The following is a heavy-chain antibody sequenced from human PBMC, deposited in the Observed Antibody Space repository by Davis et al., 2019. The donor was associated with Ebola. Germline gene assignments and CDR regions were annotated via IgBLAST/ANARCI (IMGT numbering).Heavy chain of an antibody. CDR1: GFTFSSYA. CDR2: ISGSGGST. V-gene: IGHV3-23*01. J-gene: IGHJ2*01. CDR3: ARDVVDTAMVLWYWYFDL. Sequence: GESLKISCAASGFTFSSYAMSWVRQAPGKGLEWVSVISGSGGSTYYAESVKGRFTISRDNAKNSLYLQMNSLRAEDTAVYYCARDVVDTAMVLWYWYFDLWGRGTLVTVSS. D-gene: IGHD5-18*01.